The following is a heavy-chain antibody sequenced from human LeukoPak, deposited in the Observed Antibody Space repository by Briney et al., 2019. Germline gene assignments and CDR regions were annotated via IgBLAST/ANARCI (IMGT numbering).Heavy chain of an antibody. CDR2: IYSGGST. Sequence: GRSLRLSCAASGFTFSSYEMNWVRQAPGKGLEWVSVIYSGGSTYYADSVKGRFTISRDNSKNTLYLQMNSLRAEDTAVYYCARTVYYFGSGSYHWYFDLWGRGTLVTVSS. CDR1: GFTFSSYE. D-gene: IGHD3-10*01. J-gene: IGHJ2*01. CDR3: ARTVYYFGSGSYHWYFDL. V-gene: IGHV3-53*01.